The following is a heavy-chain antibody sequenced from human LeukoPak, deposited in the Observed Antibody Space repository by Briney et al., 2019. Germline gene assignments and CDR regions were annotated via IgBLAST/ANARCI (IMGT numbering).Heavy chain of an antibody. CDR3: AKDQAIFGVARDAFDI. CDR2: ISGSGGST. J-gene: IGHJ3*02. CDR1: RFTFSSYA. V-gene: IGHV3-23*01. D-gene: IGHD3-3*01. Sequence: GGSLRLSCAASRFTFSSYAMSWVRQAPGKGLEWVSAISGSGGSTYYADSVKGRFTISRDNSKNTLYLQMNSLRAEDTAVYHCAKDQAIFGVARDAFDIWGQGTMVTVSS.